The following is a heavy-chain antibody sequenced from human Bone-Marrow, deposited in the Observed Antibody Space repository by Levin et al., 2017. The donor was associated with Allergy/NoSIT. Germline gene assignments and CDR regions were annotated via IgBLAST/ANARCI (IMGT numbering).Heavy chain of an antibody. CDR2: IYSAGST. J-gene: IGHJ4*02. D-gene: IGHD3-16*01. Sequence: SCAVSGFTVSNNYMSWVRQAPGKGLEWVSVIYSAGSTYYADSVRGRFTISRDNSKNTLFLQMNSLRAGDTAVYYCARGGPYGYWGQGTLVAVSS. V-gene: IGHV3-53*01. CDR1: GFTVSNNY. CDR3: ARGGPYGY.